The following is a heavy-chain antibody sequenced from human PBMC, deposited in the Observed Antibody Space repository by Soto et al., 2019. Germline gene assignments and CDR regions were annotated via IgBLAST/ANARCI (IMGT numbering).Heavy chain of an antibody. CDR2: ISHSGTA. V-gene: IGHV4-4*02. Sequence: QVHLQESGPGLVKPSGTLSLTCAVSGDSSSSSHWWPWVRQSPGKGLEYIGEISHSGTANSNPSLKSRGTLSVDKYKNHFSLTLTSVTAADTAVYYCARVVLSITRGAFDAWGQGTPVTVSP. D-gene: IGHD1-20*01. J-gene: IGHJ3*01. CDR3: ARVVLSITRGAFDA. CDR1: GDSSSSSHW.